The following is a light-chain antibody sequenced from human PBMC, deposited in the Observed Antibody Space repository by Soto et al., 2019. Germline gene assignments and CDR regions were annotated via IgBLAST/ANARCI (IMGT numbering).Light chain of an antibody. CDR1: QSITSY. CDR3: PHSASILIS. Sequence: SSVSSNIGDRVTITCRAIQSITSYLSWYKQQPGKAPKLLIYAAYSLQSGVPSRFSGNGSGTDFTLNICSLQPEDFTPYYCPHSASILISFADRTRLAI. CDR2: AAY. V-gene: IGKV1-39*01. J-gene: IGKJ5*01.